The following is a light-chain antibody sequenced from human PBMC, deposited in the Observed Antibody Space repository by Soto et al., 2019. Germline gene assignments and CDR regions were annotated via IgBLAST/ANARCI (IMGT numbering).Light chain of an antibody. Sequence: DIQMTQSPSSVSASLGDRVTLTCRASQGISSWVAWYQQKPGKAPNLLIYAASSLQSGVPSRFSGSGSGTEFTLTISSLQPEDFATYYCQQADTFPLTFGGGTKVEIK. CDR2: AAS. V-gene: IGKV1-12*01. J-gene: IGKJ4*02. CDR3: QQADTFPLT. CDR1: QGISSW.